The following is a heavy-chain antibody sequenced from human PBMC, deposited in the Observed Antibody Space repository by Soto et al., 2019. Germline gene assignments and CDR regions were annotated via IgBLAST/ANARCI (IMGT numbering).Heavy chain of an antibody. J-gene: IGHJ6*02. D-gene: IGHD3-16*01. CDR3: AREGEMPYYYYGLDV. V-gene: IGHV1-18*01. CDR1: GYTFTTYG. CDR2: ISGYNGHT. Sequence: GASVKVSCKASGYTFTTYGITWGRQAPGQGPEWMGWISGYNGHTKYAQKFQGRVTMTTDTSTSTVYMDLRSLTSDDTAVYYCAREGEMPYYYYGLDVWGQGTTVTVSS.